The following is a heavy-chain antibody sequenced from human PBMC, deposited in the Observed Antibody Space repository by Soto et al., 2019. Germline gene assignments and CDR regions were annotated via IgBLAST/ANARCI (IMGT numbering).Heavy chain of an antibody. V-gene: IGHV4-39*01. D-gene: IGHD3-10*01. CDR1: GDSMRSSSYY. CDR2: IFYSGST. CDR3: AKLSLEPYGMDV. J-gene: IGHJ6*02. Sequence: SETLSLTCTVSGDSMRSSSYYWVWIRQPPGKALEWIGSIFYSGSTSYNPSLRSRVAMSVDTSKNEFSLEINFVTAADTAVYYCAKLSLEPYGMDVWGQGTTVTVSS.